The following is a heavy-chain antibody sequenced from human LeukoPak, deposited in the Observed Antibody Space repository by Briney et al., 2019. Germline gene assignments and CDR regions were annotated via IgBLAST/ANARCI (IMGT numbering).Heavy chain of an antibody. CDR2: IYYSGST. CDR3: ARDSRTYYYGSGTHNWFDP. CDR1: GDSISSGGYY. Sequence: SETLSLTCTVSGDSISSGGYYWSWIRQPPGKGLEWIGYIYYSGSTNYNPSLKSRVTISVDTSKNQFSLKLSSVTAADTAVYYCARDSRTYYYGSGTHNWFDPWGQGTLVTVSS. V-gene: IGHV4-61*08. D-gene: IGHD3-10*01. J-gene: IGHJ5*02.